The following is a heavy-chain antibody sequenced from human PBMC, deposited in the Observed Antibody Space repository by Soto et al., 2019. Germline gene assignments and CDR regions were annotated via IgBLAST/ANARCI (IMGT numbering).Heavy chain of an antibody. CDR3: ARAATGSYHSAY. D-gene: IGHD3-10*01. Sequence: QVQLVQSGPEVKKPGASVRVSCMTSGYAFTSYGVNWVRQVPGQGLEWMGWIAPHSGRTTYLPKFQGRVTITADPSAKTAYMELTSLNSDATGIYFCARAATGSYHSAYWGQGTVVTVSA. J-gene: IGHJ4*02. CDR1: GYAFTSYG. V-gene: IGHV1-18*04. CDR2: IAPHSGRT.